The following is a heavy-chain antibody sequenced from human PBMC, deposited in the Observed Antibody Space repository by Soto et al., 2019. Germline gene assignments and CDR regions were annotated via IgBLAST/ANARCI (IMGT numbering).Heavy chain of an antibody. D-gene: IGHD1-26*01. CDR1: GYIFTNYW. J-gene: IGHJ5*02. Sequence: PGESLKSSCKGSGYIFTNYWIGWVRQMPGKGLEWMGIIYAGDSDTRYSPSFQGQVTMSADKSISTAYLQWSSLKASDTAMYYCARLREGSGSQGWFDPWGHGTLVTVSS. V-gene: IGHV5-51*01. CDR2: IYAGDSDT. CDR3: ARLREGSGSQGWFDP.